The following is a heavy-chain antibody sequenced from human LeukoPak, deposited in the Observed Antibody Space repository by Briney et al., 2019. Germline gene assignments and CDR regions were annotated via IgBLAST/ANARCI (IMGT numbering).Heavy chain of an antibody. CDR1: GYTFTGYY. CDR2: INLNSGGT. Sequence: GASVKVSCKASGYTFTGYYMHWVRQAPGQGLEWMGWINLNSGGTNYAQKFQGRVTMTRDTSISTAYMELSGLRSDDTAVYYCARDLEEDYGDYVIDYWGQGTLVTVSS. D-gene: IGHD4-17*01. V-gene: IGHV1-2*02. J-gene: IGHJ4*02. CDR3: ARDLEEDYGDYVIDY.